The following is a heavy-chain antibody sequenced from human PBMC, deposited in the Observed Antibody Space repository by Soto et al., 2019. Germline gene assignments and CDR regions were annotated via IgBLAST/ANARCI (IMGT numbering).Heavy chain of an antibody. Sequence: QVQLVESGGGVVQPGRSLRLSCAASGFTFSSYAMHWVRQAPGKGLEWVAVISYDGSNKYYADSVKGRFTISRDNSKNTLYLQMNSLKAEDTAVYYCARYITGWYQHPFHYYSGMDVWGQGTTVNVSS. CDR3: ARYITGWYQHPFHYYSGMDV. CDR1: GFTFSSYA. V-gene: IGHV3-30-3*01. D-gene: IGHD2-2*01. CDR2: ISYDGSNK. J-gene: IGHJ6*02.